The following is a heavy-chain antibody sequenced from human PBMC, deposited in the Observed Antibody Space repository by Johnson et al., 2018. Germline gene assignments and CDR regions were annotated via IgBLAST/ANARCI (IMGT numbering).Heavy chain of an antibody. CDR2: ISSNGGNT. D-gene: IGHD3-10*01. CDR3: AGRGQGIKLDG. J-gene: IGHJ6*03. Sequence: EVQLVESGGDFIQPGGSLRLSCAASGFTFSSYAMHWVRQAPGKGLEYVSAISSNGGNTYYANSVKGRFTISRDNSKNTRYLQMGSLRAEDMAVYYCAGRGQGIKLDGWGKGTTVTVS. V-gene: IGHV3-64*01. CDR1: GFTFSSYA.